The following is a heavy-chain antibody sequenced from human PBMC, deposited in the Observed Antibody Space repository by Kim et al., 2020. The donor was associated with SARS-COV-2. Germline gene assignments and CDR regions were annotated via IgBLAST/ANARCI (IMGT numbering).Heavy chain of an antibody. CDR1: SGSVSSGSHY. J-gene: IGHJ6*02. Sequence: SETLSLTCTVSSGSVSSGSHYWSWIRQPPGRRLEWLGYIYSSGSTNYNPSLKSRVTMSVYASKNQVSLSLSSVTASDTAIYYCAGSLAAASFGADYYYYGLDVWGQGTPVTVSS. V-gene: IGHV4-61*01. D-gene: IGHD2-15*01. CDR2: IYSSGST. CDR3: AGSLAAASFGADYYYYGLDV.